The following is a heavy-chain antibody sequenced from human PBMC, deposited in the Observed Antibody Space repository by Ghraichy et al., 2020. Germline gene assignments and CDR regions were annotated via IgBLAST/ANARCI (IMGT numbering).Heavy chain of an antibody. CDR2: ISYDGSNK. V-gene: IGHV3-30*04. D-gene: IGHD1-7*01. CDR1: GFTFSSYA. Sequence: GGSLRLSCAASGFTFSSYAMHWVRQAPGKGLEWVAVISYDGSNKYYADSVKGRFTISRDNSKNTLYLQMNSLRAEDTAVYYCSADNWNYAGWFRFDPWGQGTLVTVSS. CDR3: SADNWNYAGWFRFDP. J-gene: IGHJ5*02.